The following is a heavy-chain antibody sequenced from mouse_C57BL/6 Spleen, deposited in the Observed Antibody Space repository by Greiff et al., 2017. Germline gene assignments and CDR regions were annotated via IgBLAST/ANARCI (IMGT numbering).Heavy chain of an antibody. Sequence: LVESGAELVRPGASVKLSCTASGFNIKDDYMHWVKQRPEQGLEWIGWIDPENGDTEYASKFQGKATITADTSSNTAYLQLSSLTSEDTAVYYCTGSELFAYWGQGTLVTVSA. CDR1: GFNIKDDY. V-gene: IGHV14-4*01. J-gene: IGHJ3*01. CDR3: TGSELFAY. CDR2: IDPENGDT.